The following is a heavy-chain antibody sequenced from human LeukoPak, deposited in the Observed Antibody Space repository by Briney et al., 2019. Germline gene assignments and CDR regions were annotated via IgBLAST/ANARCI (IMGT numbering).Heavy chain of an antibody. Sequence: GGSLRLSCAPSGSTFDVYAMHWVRQAPGKGLGWVSGINWNSGSIDYADSVKGRFTISRDNAKNSLYLQMNSLRAEDTALYYCAKDMSYGSGSRFDYWGQGTLVTVSS. CDR1: GSTFDVYA. J-gene: IGHJ4*02. CDR2: INWNSGSI. CDR3: AKDMSYGSGSRFDY. V-gene: IGHV3-9*01. D-gene: IGHD3-10*01.